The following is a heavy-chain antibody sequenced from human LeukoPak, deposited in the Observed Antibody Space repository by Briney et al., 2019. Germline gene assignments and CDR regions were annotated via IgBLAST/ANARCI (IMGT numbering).Heavy chain of an antibody. D-gene: IGHD2-2*01. CDR1: GVIFNNFA. V-gene: IGHV3-30-3*01. CDR3: ARDGPMYCSSTSCYGPYYYGMDV. J-gene: IGHJ6*02. Sequence: GGSLRLSCAASGVIFNNFAFHWVRQAPGKGLEWVAAVSYDGSNKYYADSVRGRLTISRDNSKNTLYLQMNSLRAVDTAVYYCARDGPMYCSSTSCYGPYYYGMDVWGQGTTVTVSS. CDR2: VSYDGSNK.